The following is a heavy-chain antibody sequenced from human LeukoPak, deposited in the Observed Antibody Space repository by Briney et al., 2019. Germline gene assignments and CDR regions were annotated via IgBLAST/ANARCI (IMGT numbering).Heavy chain of an antibody. Sequence: GGPLRLSCAVSGLTFTDAWVSWVRQAPGKGLEWVARITASGTENYAAPVKARFTASRDDSKTTVYLQMKSLTTDDTAVYYCTTAPTRTWLPYFGYWGQGTVVTVSS. J-gene: IGHJ4*02. CDR1: GLTFTDAW. CDR2: ITASGTE. CDR3: TTAPTRTWLPYFGY. V-gene: IGHV3-15*01. D-gene: IGHD5-24*01.